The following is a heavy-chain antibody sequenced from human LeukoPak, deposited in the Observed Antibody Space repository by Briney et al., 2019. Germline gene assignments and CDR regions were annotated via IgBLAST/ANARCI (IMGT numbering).Heavy chain of an antibody. V-gene: IGHV3-30*18. CDR3: AKASNYDSSGYSCDC. Sequence: GGSLRLSCAASGFTFSSYGMHWVRQAPGKGLEWVAVISYDGSNKYYADSVKGRFTISRDNSKNTLYLQMNSLRAEDTAVYYCAKASNYDSSGYSCDCWGQGTLVTVSS. CDR1: GFTFSSYG. CDR2: ISYDGSNK. D-gene: IGHD3-22*01. J-gene: IGHJ4*02.